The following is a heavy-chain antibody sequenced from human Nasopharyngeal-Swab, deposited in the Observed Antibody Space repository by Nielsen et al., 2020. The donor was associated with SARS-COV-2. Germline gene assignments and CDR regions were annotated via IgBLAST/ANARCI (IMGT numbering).Heavy chain of an antibody. Sequence: VCQMPGKGLEWMGIIYPGDSDTRYSPSFQGQVTISADKSISTAYLQWSSLKASDTDMYYCARVITFGGVIVSYFDYWGQGTLVTVSS. J-gene: IGHJ4*02. CDR2: IYPGDSDT. D-gene: IGHD3-16*02. CDR3: ARVITFGGVIVSYFDY. V-gene: IGHV5-51*01.